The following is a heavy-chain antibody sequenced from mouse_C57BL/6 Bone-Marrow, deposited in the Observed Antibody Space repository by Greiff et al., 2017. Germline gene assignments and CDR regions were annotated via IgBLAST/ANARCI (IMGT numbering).Heavy chain of an antibody. D-gene: IGHD2-5*01. V-gene: IGHV1-62-2*01. CDR2: FYPGSGSI. J-gene: IGHJ3*01. CDR3: ARHLSYSNYDWDGFAY. Sequence: QVQLQQSGAELVKPGASVKLSCKASGYTFTEYTIHWVKQRSGQGLEWIGWFYPGSGSIKYNEKFKDKATLTADKSSSTVYMALSRLTSEDSAVYFCARHLSYSNYDWDGFAYWGQGTLVTVSA. CDR1: GYTFTEYT.